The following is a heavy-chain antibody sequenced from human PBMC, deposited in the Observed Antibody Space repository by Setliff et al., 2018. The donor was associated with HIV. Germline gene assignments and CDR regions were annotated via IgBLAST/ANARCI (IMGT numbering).Heavy chain of an antibody. Sequence: ASVKVSCKASGYTFTSFGINWVRQAPGQGLEWMGWISANNGNTNYAQRLHDRVTMTTDTSTSTVYMELRSLRSDDTAVYYCAREGRRFGHTLGWFDPWGQGTLVTVSS. CDR3: AREGRRFGHTLGWFDP. CDR1: GYTFTSFG. V-gene: IGHV1-18*01. J-gene: IGHJ5*02. CDR2: ISANNGNT. D-gene: IGHD3-3*01.